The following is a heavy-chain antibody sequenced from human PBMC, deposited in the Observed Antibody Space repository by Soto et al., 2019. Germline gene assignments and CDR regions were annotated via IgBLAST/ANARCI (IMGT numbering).Heavy chain of an antibody. CDR3: ARGGYDSSGYYLHDAFDI. J-gene: IGHJ3*02. V-gene: IGHV3-21*01. Sequence: PGGSLRLSCAASGFTFSSYSMNWVLQAPGKGLEWVSSISSSSSYIYYADSVKGRFTISRDNAKNSLYLQMNSLRAEDTAVYYCARGGYDSSGYYLHDAFDIWGQGTMVTVSS. CDR1: GFTFSSYS. CDR2: ISSSSSYI. D-gene: IGHD3-22*01.